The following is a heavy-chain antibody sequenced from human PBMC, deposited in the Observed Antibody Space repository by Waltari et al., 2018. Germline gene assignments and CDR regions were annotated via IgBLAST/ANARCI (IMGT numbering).Heavy chain of an antibody. J-gene: IGHJ6*03. D-gene: IGHD2-21*01. CDR2: IRDDSSIV. V-gene: IGHV3-30*02. CDR1: GFQFADYS. Sequence: QGQLVESGGGVFQPGGSLTLSCETSGFQFADYSMHWVRQAPGKGLGCLAFIRDDSSIVYNADSIAGRFSISRDDAQRTVQLRLTSLRGDDTAVYYCAKGGIVGTVGPYYVDMWGRGTSVTVS. CDR3: AKGGIVGTVGPYYVDM.